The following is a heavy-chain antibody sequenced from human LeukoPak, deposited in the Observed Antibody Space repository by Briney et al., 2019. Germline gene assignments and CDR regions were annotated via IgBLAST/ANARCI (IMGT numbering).Heavy chain of an antibody. CDR2: ISANKGNT. CDR3: ARARYCSSTSCYGPEDDAFDI. CDR1: GYTFTSYG. J-gene: IGHJ3*02. Sequence: ASVKVSCKASGYTFTSYGISWVRQAPGQGLEWMGWISANKGNTDCAQNFQGRVTLTTDTSTRTAYMELRSLRFDDTAEYYCARARYCSSTSCYGPEDDAFDIWGQGTMVTVSS. V-gene: IGHV1-18*01. D-gene: IGHD2-2*01.